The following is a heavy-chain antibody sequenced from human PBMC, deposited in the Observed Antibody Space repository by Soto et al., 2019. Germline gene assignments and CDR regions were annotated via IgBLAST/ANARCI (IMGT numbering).Heavy chain of an antibody. CDR3: ARSTFCSGGSCYSVYFDY. Sequence: QVQLVESGGGVVQPGRSLRLSCAASGFTFSSYGMHWARQAPGKGLEWVAVIWYDGSNKYYADSVKGRFTISRDNYKNTLYLQMNSLRAEDTAVYYCARSTFCSGGSCYSVYFDYWGQGTLVTVSS. CDR1: GFTFSSYG. CDR2: IWYDGSNK. J-gene: IGHJ4*02. V-gene: IGHV3-33*01. D-gene: IGHD2-15*01.